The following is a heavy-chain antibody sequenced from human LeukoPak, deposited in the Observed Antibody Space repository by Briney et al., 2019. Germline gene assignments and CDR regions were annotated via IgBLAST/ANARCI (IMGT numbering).Heavy chain of an antibody. J-gene: IGHJ4*02. Sequence: PSETLPLTCTVSGGSISSSSYYWGWIRQPPGKGLEWIGSISYSGSIYYNPSLKSRVTISVDTSQNHFSLNLSSVTAADTAMYYYARHLDWNNHLFDYWGQGTLVTVSS. D-gene: IGHD1/OR15-1a*01. V-gene: IGHV4-39*01. CDR2: ISYSGSI. CDR1: GGSISSSSYY. CDR3: ARHLDWNNHLFDY.